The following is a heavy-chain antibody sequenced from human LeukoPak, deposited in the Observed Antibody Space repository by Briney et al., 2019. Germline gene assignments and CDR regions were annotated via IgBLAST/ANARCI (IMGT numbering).Heavy chain of an antibody. V-gene: IGHV3-7*01. Sequence: GGSLRLSCAASGFTFSSYWMSWVRQARGKGLEWVANMNQDGSEKYYVHSVKGRFTISRDNAKNSLYLQMNNRRAEDTAVYYCARGGELLRPADYWGQGTLVTVSS. D-gene: IGHD1-26*01. J-gene: IGHJ4*02. CDR1: GFTFSSYW. CDR2: MNQDGSEK. CDR3: ARGGELLRPADY.